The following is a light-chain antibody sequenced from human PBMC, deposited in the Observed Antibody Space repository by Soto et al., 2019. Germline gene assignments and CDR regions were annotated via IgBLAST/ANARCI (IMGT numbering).Light chain of an antibody. CDR1: QSVSSY. CDR3: QHYNSYSEA. J-gene: IGKJ1*01. CDR2: DAS. V-gene: IGKV3D-15*01. Sequence: VLTKSLATVSLSPGARATLSGRASQSVSSYLAWYQQKPGQAPRLLIYDASNRATGIPARFSGSGSGTEFTLTISSLQSEDSAVYYCQHYNSYSEAFGQGTKVDI.